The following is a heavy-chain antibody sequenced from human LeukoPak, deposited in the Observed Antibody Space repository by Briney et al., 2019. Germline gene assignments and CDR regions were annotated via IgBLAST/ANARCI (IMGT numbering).Heavy chain of an antibody. CDR3: AKCVVSRKDDYFDY. CDR2: FSGSGGST. D-gene: IGHD2-15*01. CDR1: GFTFSNYA. V-gene: IGHV3-23*01. J-gene: IGHJ4*02. Sequence: GGSLRLSCAASGFTFSNYAMGWVRQALGKGLEWVSGFSGSGGSTYYADSVKGRFTISRDNSKNTLYLQMNSLRAEDTAVYYCAKCVVSRKDDYFDYWGQGTLVTVSS.